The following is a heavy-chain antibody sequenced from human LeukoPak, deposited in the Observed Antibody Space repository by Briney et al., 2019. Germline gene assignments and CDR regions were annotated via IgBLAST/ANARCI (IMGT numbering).Heavy chain of an antibody. Sequence: ASVKVSCKASGYTFPANYMHWVRQAPGQGLEWMGWINPNSGGSNCAQKFQGRVTMTRETSISTAYMELSRLSADDTAVYYCARVQVSDDNWGFFDYWGQGTLVTVSS. CDR2: INPNSGGS. CDR1: GYTFPANY. D-gene: IGHD1-1*01. V-gene: IGHV1-2*02. CDR3: ARVQVSDDNWGFFDY. J-gene: IGHJ4*02.